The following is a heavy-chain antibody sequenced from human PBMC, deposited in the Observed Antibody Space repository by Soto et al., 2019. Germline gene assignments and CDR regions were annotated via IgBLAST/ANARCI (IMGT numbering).Heavy chain of an antibody. CDR3: ARDRAKWKDYYYYGMDV. Sequence: QVQLQESGPGLVKPSQTLSLTCTVSGGSISSGDDFCTWIRQPPGKGLEWIGYIYYSGSTYYNPSLKGRLTMSVDTSKIQFSLKLRSVTAADTAVYYCARDRAKWKDYYYYGMDVWGQGTTVTVSS. J-gene: IGHJ6*02. D-gene: IGHD1-20*01. CDR2: IYYSGST. CDR1: GGSISSGDDF. V-gene: IGHV4-30-4*01.